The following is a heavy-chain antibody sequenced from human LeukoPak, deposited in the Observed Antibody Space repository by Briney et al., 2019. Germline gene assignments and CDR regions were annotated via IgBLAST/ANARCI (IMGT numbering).Heavy chain of an antibody. CDR2: ISYDGSNK. D-gene: IGHD6-13*01. CDR1: GFTFSSYA. J-gene: IGHJ4*02. V-gene: IGHV3-30-3*01. Sequence: GRSLRLSCAASGFTFSSYAMHWVRQAPGKGLEWVAVISYDGSNKYYADSVNGRFTISRDNSKNTLYLQMNSLRAEDTAVYYCARHREPYSSSWYDFDYWGQGTLVTVSS. CDR3: ARHREPYSSSWYDFDY.